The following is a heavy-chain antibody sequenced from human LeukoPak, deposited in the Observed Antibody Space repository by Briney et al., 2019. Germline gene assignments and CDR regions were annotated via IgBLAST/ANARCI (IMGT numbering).Heavy chain of an antibody. D-gene: IGHD4-17*01. CDR2: ISSSSSYI. V-gene: IGHV3-21*01. Sequence: PGRSLRLSCAASGFTFSSYSMNWVRQAPGKGLEWVSSISSSSSYIYYADSVKGRFTISRDNAKNSLYLQMNSLRAEDTAVYYCARDESDGDYLHYYYGMDVWGQGTTVTVSS. J-gene: IGHJ6*02. CDR3: ARDESDGDYLHYYYGMDV. CDR1: GFTFSSYS.